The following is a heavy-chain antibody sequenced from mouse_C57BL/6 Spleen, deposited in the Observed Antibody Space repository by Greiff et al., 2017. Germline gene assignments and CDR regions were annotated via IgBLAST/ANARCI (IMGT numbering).Heavy chain of an antibody. Sequence: EVKLQESGPGLVKPSQSLSLTCSVTGYSITSGYYWNWIRQFPGNKLEWMGYISYDGSNNYNPSLKNRISITRDTSKNQFFLKLNSVTTEDTATYYCARERYGSSYPYYFDYWGQGTTLTVSS. CDR3: ARERYGSSYPYYFDY. CDR2: ISYDGSN. J-gene: IGHJ2*01. V-gene: IGHV3-6*01. CDR1: GYSITSGYY. D-gene: IGHD1-1*01.